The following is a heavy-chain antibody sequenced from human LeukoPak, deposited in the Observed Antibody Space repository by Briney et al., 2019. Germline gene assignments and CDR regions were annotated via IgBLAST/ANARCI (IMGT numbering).Heavy chain of an antibody. Sequence: SETLSLTCTVSGGSISSGGYYWSWIRQHPGKGLEWIGYIYYTGSTYSNPSLKSRVIISVDTSKNQSSLKLSSVTAADTAVYYCARERSSSFVDYWGQGTLVTVSS. V-gene: IGHV4-31*03. D-gene: IGHD6-13*01. CDR1: GGSISSGGYY. J-gene: IGHJ4*02. CDR2: IYYTGST. CDR3: ARERSSSFVDY.